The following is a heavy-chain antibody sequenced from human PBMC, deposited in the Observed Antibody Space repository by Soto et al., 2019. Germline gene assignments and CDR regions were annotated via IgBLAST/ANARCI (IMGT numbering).Heavy chain of an antibody. V-gene: IGHV3-9*01. CDR1: GFTFDDYA. CDR2: ISWNSGSI. Sequence: EVQLVESGGGLVQPGRSLRLSCAASGFTFDDYAMHWVRQAPGKGLEWVSGISWNSGSIGYAVSVKGRFTISRDNAKNSLYLQMHSLRAEDTDLYYCAKVSGGRETHDAYYFDYWGQGTLVTVSS. J-gene: IGHJ4*02. D-gene: IGHD3-16*01. CDR3: AKVSGGRETHDAYYFDY.